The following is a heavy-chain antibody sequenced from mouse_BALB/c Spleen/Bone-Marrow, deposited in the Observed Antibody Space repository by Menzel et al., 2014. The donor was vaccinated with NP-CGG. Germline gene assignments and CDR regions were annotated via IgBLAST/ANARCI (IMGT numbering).Heavy chain of an antibody. D-gene: IGHD2-1*01. CDR2: IYPGSGNT. J-gene: IGHJ3*01. V-gene: IGHV1-77*01. CDR1: GYTSTDYY. CDR3: ARQENGKGGFAY. Sequence: QVQLQQSGAELARPGASVKLSCKASGYTSTDYYINWVKQRTGQGLGWIGEIYPGSGNTYYNEKFKGKATLTADKSSSTAYMQFSSLTSEDSAIYFCARQENGKGGFAYWGQGTLVTVSA.